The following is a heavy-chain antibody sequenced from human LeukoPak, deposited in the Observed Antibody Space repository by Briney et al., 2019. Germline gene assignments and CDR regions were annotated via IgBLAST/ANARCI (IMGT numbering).Heavy chain of an antibody. J-gene: IGHJ4*02. CDR3: ARHLRYCGGDCYSFNY. D-gene: IGHD2-21*02. CDR2: IHYSGST. V-gene: IGHV4-59*08. CDR1: DGSFSTNY. Sequence: SETLSLTCTVSDGSFSTNYWSWIRQPAGKGLEWIGYIHYSGSTKYNPSLRSRLTISVDTSRKQFSLKLKSVTAADTATYYCARHLRYCGGDCYSFNYWGRGTLVTVSS.